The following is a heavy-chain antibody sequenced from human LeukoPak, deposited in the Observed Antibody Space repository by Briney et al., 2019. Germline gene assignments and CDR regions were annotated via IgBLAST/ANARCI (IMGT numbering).Heavy chain of an antibody. CDR3: ARSYYCDSSFAFDI. CDR1: GGSISSYY. V-gene: IGHV4-59*01. Sequence: SETLSLTCTVSGGSISSYYWSWIRQPPGKGLEWIGYIYYSGSTNYNPSLKSRVTISVDTSKNQFSLKLSSVTAADTAVYYCARSYYCDSSFAFDIWGQGTVVTVSS. J-gene: IGHJ3*02. D-gene: IGHD3-22*01. CDR2: IYYSGST.